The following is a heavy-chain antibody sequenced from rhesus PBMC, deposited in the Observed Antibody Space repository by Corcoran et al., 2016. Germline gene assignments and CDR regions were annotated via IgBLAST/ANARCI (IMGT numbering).Heavy chain of an antibody. CDR3: ASRGTRFDV. Sequence: QVQLQESGPELVKPSETLSLTCAVSGGSINSYYGSWIRQPPGQGLEWIGFIGGSTGSTNSNPSLKSRVTISTDTSKNHFSLKLTSVTAADTAVYYCASRGTRFDVWGPGVLVTVSS. J-gene: IGHJ5-1*01. CDR1: GGSINSYY. CDR2: IGGSTGST. D-gene: IGHD1-44*01. V-gene: IGHV4-165*01.